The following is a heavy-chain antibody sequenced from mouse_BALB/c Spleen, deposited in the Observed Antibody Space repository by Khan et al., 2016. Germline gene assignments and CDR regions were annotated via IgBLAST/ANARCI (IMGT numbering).Heavy chain of an antibody. J-gene: IGHJ3*01. V-gene: IGHV5-12-1*01. CDR2: ISSGGGST. CDR3: ASHYRYAY. CDR1: GFAFSSYD. Sequence: EVQLVESGGGLVKPGGSLKLSCAASGFAFSSYDMSWVRQTPEKRLEWVAYISSGGGSTYYPDTVKGRFTISRDNAKNTLYLQLSSLKSEDTAMYYCASHYRYAYWGQGTLVTVSA. D-gene: IGHD2-14*01.